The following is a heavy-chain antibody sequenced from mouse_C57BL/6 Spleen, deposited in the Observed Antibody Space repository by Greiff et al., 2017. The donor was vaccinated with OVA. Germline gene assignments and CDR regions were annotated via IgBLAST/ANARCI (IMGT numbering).Heavy chain of an antibody. J-gene: IGHJ3*01. CDR2: INPNNGGN. V-gene: IGHV1-18*01. Sequence: VQLKQSGPELVKPGASVKIPCKASGYTFTDYNMDWVKQSHGKSLEWIGDINPNNGGNIYNQKFKGKATLTVDKSSSTAYMELRSLTSEDTAVYYCAVYYDYPFAYWGQGTLVTVSA. CDR1: GYTFTDYN. CDR3: AVYYDYPFAY. D-gene: IGHD2-4*01.